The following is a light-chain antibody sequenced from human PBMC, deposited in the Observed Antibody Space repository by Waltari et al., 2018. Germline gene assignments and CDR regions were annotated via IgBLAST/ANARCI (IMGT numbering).Light chain of an antibody. CDR3: AAWDDSLTYV. V-gene: IGLV1-44*01. CDR1: TADIGGKT. Sequence: QSVLTQPPSASGTPGQRVTISCSGSTADIGGKTVVCYQPLPGTAPKLLIHSNDQRPSGVPDRFSGFKSGTSASLAISGLQSEDEGEYFCAAWDDSLTYVFGTGTKVTVL. J-gene: IGLJ1*01. CDR2: SND.